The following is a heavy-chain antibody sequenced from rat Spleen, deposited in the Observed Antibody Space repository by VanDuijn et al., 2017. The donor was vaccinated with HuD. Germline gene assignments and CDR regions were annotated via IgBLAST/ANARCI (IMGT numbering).Heavy chain of an antibody. J-gene: IGHJ3*01. Sequence: EVQLVESGGGLVQPGRSLKLSCTASGFTFSNFGMHWIRQAPAKGLEWVASISPSGGITYYRDSVKGRFTISRDNAKSTLYLQMDSLRSEDTATYYCERQGGLRNWFAYWGQGTLVTVSS. CDR2: ISPSGGIT. CDR3: ERQGGLRNWFAY. V-gene: IGHV5-19*01. D-gene: IGHD1-11*01. CDR1: GFTFSNFG.